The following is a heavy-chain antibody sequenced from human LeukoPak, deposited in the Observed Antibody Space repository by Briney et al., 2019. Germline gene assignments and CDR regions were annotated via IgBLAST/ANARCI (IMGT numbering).Heavy chain of an antibody. V-gene: IGHV3-20*04. J-gene: IGHJ4*02. D-gene: IGHD1-7*01. CDR3: ARATGYNWNYVPFDY. CDR1: GFTFDDYG. Sequence: GGPLRLSCAASGFTFDDYGMSWVRQAPGKGLEWVSGINWNGGSTGYADSVKGRFTISRDNAKNSLYLQMNSLRAEDTALYYCARATGYNWNYVPFDYWGQGTLVTVSS. CDR2: INWNGGST.